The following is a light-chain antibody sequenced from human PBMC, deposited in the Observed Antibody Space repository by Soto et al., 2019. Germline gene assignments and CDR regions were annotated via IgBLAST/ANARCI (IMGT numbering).Light chain of an antibody. Sequence: DIQMTQSPSSLSASVGDRVTITCQASQDIINYLNWYQQKPGKAPKLLIYDASNLETEVPSRFSGSGSGTDFTFTISSLQPEDIATYYCQHYDTLPYTFGQGTKLEIK. CDR2: DAS. CDR3: QHYDTLPYT. V-gene: IGKV1-33*01. J-gene: IGKJ2*01. CDR1: QDIINY.